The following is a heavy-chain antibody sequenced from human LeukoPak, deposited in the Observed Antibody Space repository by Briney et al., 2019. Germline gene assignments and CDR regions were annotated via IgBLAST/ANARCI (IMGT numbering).Heavy chain of an antibody. CDR1: DYTFSYYG. J-gene: IGHJ4*02. V-gene: IGHV1-18*04. CDR3: ARGRYYGSGSYYIS. CDR2: ISPYNGNT. D-gene: IGHD3-10*01. Sequence: ASVKVSCKASDYTFSYYGITWVRQAPGQGLEWMGWISPYNGNTNSAEKFQGRVSMTTDTSTKTAYMELRSLRSDDTAVYFCARGRYYGSGSYYISWGQGTLVTVSS.